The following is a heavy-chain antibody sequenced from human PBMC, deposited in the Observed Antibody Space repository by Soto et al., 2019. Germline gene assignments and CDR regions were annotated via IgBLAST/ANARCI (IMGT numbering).Heavy chain of an antibody. Sequence: EVQLVESGGGLVQPGGSLRLSCAASGFTFSSYWMSWVRQAPGKGLARVANIKQDGSEKYYVDSVKGRFTISRDNAKNSLYLQMNSLRSDDTAVYYCARVLAVTAALAGYYFDYWGQGTLVTVSS. CDR3: ARVLAVTAALAGYYFDY. V-gene: IGHV3-7*01. J-gene: IGHJ4*02. CDR2: IKQDGSEK. D-gene: IGHD2-21*02. CDR1: GFTFSSYW.